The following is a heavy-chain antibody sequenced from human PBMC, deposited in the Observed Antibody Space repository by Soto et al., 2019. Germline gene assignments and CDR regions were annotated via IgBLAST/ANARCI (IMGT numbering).Heavy chain of an antibody. V-gene: IGHV3-33*01. CDR2: IWYGGSYT. J-gene: IGHJ4*02. CDR1: GFTFSSYG. Sequence: GGSLRLSCAASGFTFSSYGMHWVRQAPGKELEWVAVIWYGGSYTYYADSVKGRFTISRDNSKNTLYLQRNSLRAEDTAVYYCSRDVYCTSTTCSPLGYWGQGTLVTVSS. D-gene: IGHD2-2*01. CDR3: SRDVYCTSTTCSPLGY.